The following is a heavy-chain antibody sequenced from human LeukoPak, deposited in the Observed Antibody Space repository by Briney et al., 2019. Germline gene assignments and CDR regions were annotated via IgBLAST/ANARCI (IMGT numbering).Heavy chain of an antibody. D-gene: IGHD2-15*01. Sequence: GGSLRLSCTASGFIFSGSWMAWIRQAPGKGLEWVAIIKKDGSEKYYVDSMKGRFTISRDNAKNSLFLQMNSLRAEDTAIYYCTTDTWYSAGHWGQGTLVTVSS. J-gene: IGHJ4*02. CDR3: TTDTWYSAGH. CDR1: GFIFSGSW. CDR2: IKKDGSEK. V-gene: IGHV3-7*03.